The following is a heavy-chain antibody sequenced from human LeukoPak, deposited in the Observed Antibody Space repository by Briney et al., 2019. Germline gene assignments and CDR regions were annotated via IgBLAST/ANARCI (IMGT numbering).Heavy chain of an antibody. V-gene: IGHV3-23*01. CDR3: AREAYYYGSGERDFDY. J-gene: IGHJ4*02. D-gene: IGHD3-10*01. CDR2: VRADGRTT. CDR1: GFTFSIYG. Sequence: GATLRLSCTGSGFTFSIYGMNWVRQAPGKGLEWVSGVRADGRTTYYADSVKGRFTVSRDNAKNSLYLQMNSLRAEDTAVYYCAREAYYYGSGERDFDYWGQGTLVTVSS.